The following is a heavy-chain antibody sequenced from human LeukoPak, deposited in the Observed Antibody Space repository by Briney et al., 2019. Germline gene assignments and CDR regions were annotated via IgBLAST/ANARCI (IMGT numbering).Heavy chain of an antibody. CDR3: ARGKVTYYYDSSGYYPDAFDI. Sequence: SETLSFTCAVSGGSVSSGGYSWSWIRQPPGKGLEWIGYIYHSGSTYYNPSLKSRVTISVDRSKNQFSLKLSSVTAADTAVYYCARGKVTYYYDSSGYYPDAFDIWGQGTMVTVSS. CDR2: IYHSGST. V-gene: IGHV4-30-2*01. J-gene: IGHJ3*02. CDR1: GGSVSSGGYS. D-gene: IGHD3-22*01.